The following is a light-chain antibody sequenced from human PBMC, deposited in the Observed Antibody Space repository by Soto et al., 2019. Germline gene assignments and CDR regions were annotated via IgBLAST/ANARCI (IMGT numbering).Light chain of an antibody. CDR1: QSVGNNY. J-gene: IGKJ1*01. V-gene: IGKV3-20*01. CDR2: TAS. Sequence: EIEMTQSPCTLSLSPGERAPLSCRASQSVGNNYLAWYQQKPGQAPRLLIYTASIRATGIPDRFSGSGSGTDFTLTISRLEPEDFAVYYCQQYGSAPTWTFGQVTKVEIK. CDR3: QQYGSAPTWT.